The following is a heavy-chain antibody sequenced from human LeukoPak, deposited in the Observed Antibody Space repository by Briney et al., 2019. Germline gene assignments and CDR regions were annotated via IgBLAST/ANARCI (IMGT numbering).Heavy chain of an antibody. D-gene: IGHD3-10*01. CDR1: GFTFSSYG. Sequence: GGSLRLSCAASGFTFSSYGMHWVRQAPGKGLEWVSSISSSSSYIYYADSVKGRFTISRDNAKNSLYLQMNSLRAEDTAVYYCARDRRVRGFDYWGQGTLVTVSS. CDR2: ISSSSSYI. J-gene: IGHJ4*02. CDR3: ARDRRVRGFDY. V-gene: IGHV3-21*01.